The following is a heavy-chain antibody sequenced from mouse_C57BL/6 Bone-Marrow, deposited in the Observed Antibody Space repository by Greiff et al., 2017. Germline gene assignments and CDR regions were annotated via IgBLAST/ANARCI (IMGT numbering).Heavy chain of an antibody. Sequence: VQLQQSGAELVRPGASVKLSCTASGFNIKDDYMHWVKQRPEQGLEWIGWIDPENGDTEYASKFQGKATITADTSSNTAYLQLSSLTSEDTAGYYCTTVYYGSSYYYAMDYWGQGTSVTVSS. D-gene: IGHD1-1*01. CDR2: IDPENGDT. V-gene: IGHV14-4*01. J-gene: IGHJ4*01. CDR1: GFNIKDDY. CDR3: TTVYYGSSYYYAMDY.